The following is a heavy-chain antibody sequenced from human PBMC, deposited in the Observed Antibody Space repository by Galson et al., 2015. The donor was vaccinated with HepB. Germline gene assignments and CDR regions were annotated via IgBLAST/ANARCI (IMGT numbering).Heavy chain of an antibody. CDR1: GFTFSSSW. J-gene: IGHJ4*02. CDR3: AGGGRLRFLEWPLDS. CDR2: ISYDGSNQ. V-gene: IGHV3-30-3*01. Sequence: SLRLSCAASGFTFSSSWMSWVRQAPGKGLEWLAVISYDGSNQYYADSLKGRFTISRDNPNNTLYLQMNSLREEDTAVYYCAGGGRLRFLEWPLDSWGQGTLVTVSS. D-gene: IGHD3-3*01.